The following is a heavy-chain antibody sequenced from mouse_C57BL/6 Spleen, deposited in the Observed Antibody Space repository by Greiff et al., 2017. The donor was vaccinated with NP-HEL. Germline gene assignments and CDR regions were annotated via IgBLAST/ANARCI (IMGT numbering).Heavy chain of an antibody. CDR2: INPSTGGT. V-gene: IGHV1-42*01. D-gene: IGHD2-1*01. J-gene: IGHJ2*01. Sequence: EVQLQQSGPELVKPGASVKISCKASGYSFTGYYMNWVKQSPEKSLEWIGEINPSTGGTTYNQKFKAKATLTVDKSSSTAYMQLKSLTSEDSAVYYCARRGNDYFDYWGQGTTLTVSS. CDR1: GYSFTGYY. CDR3: ARRGNDYFDY.